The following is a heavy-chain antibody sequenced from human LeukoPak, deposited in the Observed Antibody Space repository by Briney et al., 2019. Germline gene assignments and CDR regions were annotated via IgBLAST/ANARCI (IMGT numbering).Heavy chain of an antibody. Sequence: SVKVSCKASGGTFSSYAISWVRQAPGQGLEWMGRIIPIFGTANYAQKFQGRVTITTDESTSTAYMELSSLRSEDTAVYYCARDPGIAAALAYWGRGTLVTVSP. CDR2: IIPIFGTA. V-gene: IGHV1-69*05. D-gene: IGHD6-25*01. CDR3: ARDPGIAAALAY. CDR1: GGTFSSYA. J-gene: IGHJ4*02.